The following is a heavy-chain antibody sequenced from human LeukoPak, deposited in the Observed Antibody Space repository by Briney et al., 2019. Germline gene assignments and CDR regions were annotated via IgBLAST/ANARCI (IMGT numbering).Heavy chain of an antibody. V-gene: IGHV1-24*01. Sequence: ASVKVSCKVSGGALTELPVHWMRQTAAKGLEWMGGRDPENGETLYAQKFQGRVTMTEDTSTDTAYMELSSLRSEDTAIFFCATPEYDSSGYFFYYWGQGTLVTVSS. D-gene: IGHD3-22*01. CDR2: RDPENGET. J-gene: IGHJ4*02. CDR1: GGALTELP. CDR3: ATPEYDSSGYFFYY.